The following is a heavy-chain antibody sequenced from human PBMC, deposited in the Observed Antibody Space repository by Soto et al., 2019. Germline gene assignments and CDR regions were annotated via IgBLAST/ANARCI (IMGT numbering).Heavy chain of an antibody. CDR3: ARVSGDYVHSTWFDP. CDR1: GGTFSSYA. CDR2: IIPIFGTA. J-gene: IGHJ5*02. V-gene: IGHV1-69*13. D-gene: IGHD4-17*01. Sequence: SVKVSCKXSGGTFSSYAISWVRQAPGQGLEWMGGIIPIFGTANYAQKFQGRVTITADESTSTAYMELSSLRSEDTAVYYCARVSGDYVHSTWFDPWGQGTLVTVSS.